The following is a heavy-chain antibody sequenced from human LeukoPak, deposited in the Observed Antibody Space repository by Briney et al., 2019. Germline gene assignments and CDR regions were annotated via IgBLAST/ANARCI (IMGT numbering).Heavy chain of an antibody. Sequence: SETLPLTCTVSGGSISSYYWSWTRQPPGKGLEWIGYIYYSGSTNYNPSLKSRVTISVDTSKNQFSLKLSSVTAADTAVYYCARHGTMVRGVIDYWGQGTLVTVSS. CDR1: GGSISSYY. CDR3: ARHGTMVRGVIDY. D-gene: IGHD3-10*01. J-gene: IGHJ4*02. V-gene: IGHV4-59*08. CDR2: IYYSGST.